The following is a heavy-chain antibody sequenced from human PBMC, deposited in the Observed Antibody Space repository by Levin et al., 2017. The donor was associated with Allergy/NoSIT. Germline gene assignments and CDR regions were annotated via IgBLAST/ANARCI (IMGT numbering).Heavy chain of an antibody. CDR2: ISSSSTYI. CDR3: ARDLSSGNPGGFDY. V-gene: IGHV3-21*01. J-gene: IGHJ4*02. D-gene: IGHD6-19*01. Sequence: GGSLRLSCAASGFTFRSYSMNWVRQAPGKGPELVSTISSSSTYIYYADSVKGRFTISRDNAKNSLDLQMNSVRGEDTAVYYCARDLSSGNPGGFDYWGQGTLVTVSS. CDR1: GFTFRSYS.